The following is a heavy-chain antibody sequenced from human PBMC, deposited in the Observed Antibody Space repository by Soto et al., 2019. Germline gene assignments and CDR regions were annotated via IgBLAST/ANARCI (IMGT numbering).Heavy chain of an antibody. J-gene: IGHJ4*02. CDR3: ARVWANSGYYVAYDY. Sequence: GVSLRLSCAAAGFHFSSYWMHWVRLVPGKGLVWLSRINSNGDNIRYADSVKGRFTISRDNAKNTLYLQMNSLRAEDTAVYYCARVWANSGYYVAYDYWGQGTPVTVPQ. V-gene: IGHV3-74*01. D-gene: IGHD3-22*01. CDR2: INSNGDNI. CDR1: GFHFSSYW.